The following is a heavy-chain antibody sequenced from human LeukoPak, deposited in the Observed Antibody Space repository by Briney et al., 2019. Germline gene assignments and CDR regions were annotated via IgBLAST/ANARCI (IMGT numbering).Heavy chain of an antibody. CDR1: GGSISRYY. Sequence: MASETLSLTCTVSGGSISRYYWSWIRQPPGKGLEWIGYIYYTGSTDYNPSLNSRVTISLDTSKNQFSLKLNSVTAADTAVYYCARPGVGSGRYGAFDIWGQGTLVTVSS. D-gene: IGHD5-18*01. CDR3: ARPGVGSGRYGAFDI. J-gene: IGHJ3*02. CDR2: IYYTGST. V-gene: IGHV4-59*08.